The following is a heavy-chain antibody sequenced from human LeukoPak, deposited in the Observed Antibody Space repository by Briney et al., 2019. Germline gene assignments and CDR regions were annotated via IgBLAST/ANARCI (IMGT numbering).Heavy chain of an antibody. CDR1: GFTFSSYA. J-gene: IGHJ5*02. CDR3: AKVSYGDYVWFDP. CDR2: ISGSGGST. D-gene: IGHD4-17*01. Sequence: GGSLRLSCATSGFTFSSYAMSWVRQAPGKGLEWVSAISGSGGSTYYADSVKGRFTISRDNSKNTLYLQMNSMRAEDTAVYYCAKVSYGDYVWFDPWGQGTLVTVSS. V-gene: IGHV3-23*01.